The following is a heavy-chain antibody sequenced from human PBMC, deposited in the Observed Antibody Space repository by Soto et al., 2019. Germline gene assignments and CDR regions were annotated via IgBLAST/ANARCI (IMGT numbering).Heavy chain of an antibody. Sequence: EVQLLESGGGLVQPGGSLRLSCAASGFTFSSYAMSWVRQAPGKGLEWVSGISGSGVSTYYGDSVKGRFTIARDNSKSMLYLQMNSLRAEDTAVYDCAKDRERRATRSIDYWGQGTLVTVSS. V-gene: IGHV3-23*01. J-gene: IGHJ4*02. CDR3: AKDRERRATRSIDY. CDR1: GFTFSSYA. D-gene: IGHD1-1*01. CDR2: ISGSGVST.